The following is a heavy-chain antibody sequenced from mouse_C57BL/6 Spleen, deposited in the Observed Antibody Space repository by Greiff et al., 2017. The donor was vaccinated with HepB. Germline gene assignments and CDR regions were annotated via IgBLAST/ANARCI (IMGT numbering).Heavy chain of an antibody. V-gene: IGHV5-4*01. CDR3: ARERDFITTVVAPFDY. Sequence: EVKVEESGGGLVKPGGSLKLSCAASGFTFSSYAMSWVRQTPEKRLEWVATISDGGSYTYYPDNVKGRFTISRDNAKNNLYLQMSHLKSEDTAMYYCARERDFITTVVAPFDYWGQGTTLTVSS. J-gene: IGHJ2*01. D-gene: IGHD1-1*01. CDR2: ISDGGSYT. CDR1: GFTFSSYA.